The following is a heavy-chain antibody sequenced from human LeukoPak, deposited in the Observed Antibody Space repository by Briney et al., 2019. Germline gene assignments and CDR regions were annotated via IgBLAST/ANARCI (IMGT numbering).Heavy chain of an antibody. CDR2: INHSGST. Sequence: SETLSLTCAVYGGSFSDYNWSWIRQPPGKGLEWIGEINHSGSTNYNPSLKSRVTISVDTSKNQFSLKLSSVTAADTAVYYCARHSNSSPYYFDYWGQGTLVTVSS. V-gene: IGHV4-34*01. D-gene: IGHD6-6*01. CDR3: ARHSNSSPYYFDY. CDR1: GGSFSDYN. J-gene: IGHJ4*02.